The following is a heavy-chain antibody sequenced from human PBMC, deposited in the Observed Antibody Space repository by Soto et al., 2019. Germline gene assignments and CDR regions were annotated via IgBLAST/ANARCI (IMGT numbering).Heavy chain of an antibody. D-gene: IGHD2-2*01. CDR3: ARTVPGYYYYGMDV. J-gene: IGHJ6*02. CDR1: GGSFSGYY. CDR2: INHSGST. V-gene: IGHV4-34*01. Sequence: SETLSLTCAVYGGSFSGYYWSWTRQPPGKGLEWIGEINHSGSTNYNPSLKSRVTISVDTSKNQFSLKLSSVTAADTAVYYCARTVPGYYYYGMDVWGQGTTVTVSS.